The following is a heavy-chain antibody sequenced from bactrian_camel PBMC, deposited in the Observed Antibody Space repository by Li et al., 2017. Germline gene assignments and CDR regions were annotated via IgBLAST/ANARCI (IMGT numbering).Heavy chain of an antibody. J-gene: IGHJ4*01. Sequence: HVQLVESGGDLVQPGGSLRLSCVASGFTFSGYCMGWFRQAPGKEREEVAHISAAGKTDYATSLKGRFTISRDSARNTVHLQMNNLKPEVTAVYYCVRAQIYYGDYAEYDYWGQGTQVTVS. D-gene: IGHD4*01. CDR2: ISAAGKT. V-gene: IGHV3S55*01. CDR1: GFTFSGYC. CDR3: VRAQIYYGDYAEYDY.